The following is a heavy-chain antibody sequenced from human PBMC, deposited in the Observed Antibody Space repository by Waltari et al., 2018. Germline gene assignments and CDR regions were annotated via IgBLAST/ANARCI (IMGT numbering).Heavy chain of an antibody. CDR3: ARGAFCGGDCLNYFDY. D-gene: IGHD2-21*01. J-gene: IGHJ4*02. Sequence: QVQLQESGPGLVKPSQTLSLTCTVSGGSISSGDYYWSWLRQPPGKGLEWIGYIYYSGSTYYNPSLKSRVTISVDTSKNQFSLKLSSVTAADTAVYYCARGAFCGGDCLNYFDYWGQGTLVTVSS. CDR2: IYYSGST. V-gene: IGHV4-30-4*08. CDR1: GGSISSGDYY.